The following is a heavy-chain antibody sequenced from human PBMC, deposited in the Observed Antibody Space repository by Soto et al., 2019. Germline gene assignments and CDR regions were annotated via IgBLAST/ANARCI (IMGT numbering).Heavy chain of an antibody. CDR2: TRNKAKSYTT. J-gene: IGHJ4*01. CDR3: ARYDYGDVDD. V-gene: IGHV3-72*01. CDR1: GFTISDHY. D-gene: IGHD4-17*01. Sequence: EVQLVESGGGLLQPGGSLRLSCAASGFTISDHYMDWVRQAPGKGLEWVGRTRNKAKSYTTDYAASVKGRFTISRDDSKNSLYLQMNSLKSEDTAVYYCARYDYGDVDDCGHGTLVTVSS.